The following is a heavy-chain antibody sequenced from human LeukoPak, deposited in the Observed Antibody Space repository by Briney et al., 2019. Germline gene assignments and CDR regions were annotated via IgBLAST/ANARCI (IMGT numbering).Heavy chain of an antibody. Sequence: GASVKVSCKASGYTFTSYGIGWVRQAPGQGLEWMGWISAYNGNTNYAQKLQGRVTMTTGTSTSTAYMELRSLRSDDTAVYYCARVIAAAGFDYWGQGTLVTVSS. J-gene: IGHJ4*02. CDR2: ISAYNGNT. V-gene: IGHV1-18*01. D-gene: IGHD6-13*01. CDR3: ARVIAAAGFDY. CDR1: GYTFTSYG.